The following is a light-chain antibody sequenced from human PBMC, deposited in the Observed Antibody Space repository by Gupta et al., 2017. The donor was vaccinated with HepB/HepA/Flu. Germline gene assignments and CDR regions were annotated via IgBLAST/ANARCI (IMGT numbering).Light chain of an antibody. Sequence: DIQMTQSPSSLSASVGDRVTITCQASQDINYYLIWYQHKPGKAPKLLIYDATKLETRVASRFTGSGSGTDFTLTISSLQPEDIATYYCQQDETLPYTFGQGTKLEMK. V-gene: IGKV1-33*01. CDR1: QDINYY. CDR3: QQDETLPYT. J-gene: IGKJ2*01. CDR2: DAT.